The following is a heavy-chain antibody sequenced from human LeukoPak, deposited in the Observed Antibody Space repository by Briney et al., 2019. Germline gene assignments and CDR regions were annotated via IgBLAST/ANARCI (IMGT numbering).Heavy chain of an antibody. V-gene: IGHV3-11*01. CDR1: GFTFSDYY. CDR3: AKDPGVVPAHYFDY. Sequence: GGSLRLSCAASGFTFSDYYMSWIRQAPGKGLEWVSYISSSGSTIYYADSVKGRFTISRDNAKNSLYLQMNSLRAEDTAVYYCAKDPGVVPAHYFDYWGQGTLVTASS. CDR2: ISSSGSTI. D-gene: IGHD2-2*01. J-gene: IGHJ4*02.